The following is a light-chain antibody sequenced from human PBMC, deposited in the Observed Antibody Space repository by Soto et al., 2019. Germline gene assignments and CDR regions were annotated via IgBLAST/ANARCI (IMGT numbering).Light chain of an antibody. CDR3: QQYGSSPKT. J-gene: IGKJ1*01. CDR1: QSVSSN. V-gene: IGKV3-20*01. CDR2: GAS. Sequence: EIVMTQSPATLSVSPGERATLSCRASQSVSSNLAWYQQKPGQAPRLLIFGASSRAAGIPDRFSDSGSGTDFTLTINRLEPEDLAVYYCQQYGSSPKTFGQGTKVDIK.